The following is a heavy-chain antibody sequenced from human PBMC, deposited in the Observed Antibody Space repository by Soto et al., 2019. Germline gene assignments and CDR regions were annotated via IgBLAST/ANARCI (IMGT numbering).Heavy chain of an antibody. CDR1: GFTFSNAC. V-gene: IGHV3-23*01. CDR2: ISGSGGST. J-gene: IGHJ4*02. D-gene: IGHD1-7*01. CDR3: AKFNWNYDLDY. Sequence: VGSLRLSCAASGFTFSNACMNWVRQAPGKGLEWVSAISGSGGSTYYADSVKGRFTISRDNSKNTLYLQMNSLRAEDTAVYYCAKFNWNYDLDYWGQGTLVTVSS.